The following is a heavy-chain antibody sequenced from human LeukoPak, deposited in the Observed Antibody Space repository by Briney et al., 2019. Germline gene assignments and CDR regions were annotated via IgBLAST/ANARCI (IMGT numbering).Heavy chain of an antibody. Sequence: GGSLRLSCAASGFTFSSYAMSWVRQAPGKGLEWVSAISGSGGSTYYADSVKGRFTISRDNAKNSLYLQMNSLRAEDTAVYYCARDSGYDLDDAFDIWGQGTMVTVSS. J-gene: IGHJ3*02. CDR1: GFTFSSYA. CDR2: ISGSGGST. D-gene: IGHD5-12*01. V-gene: IGHV3-23*01. CDR3: ARDSGYDLDDAFDI.